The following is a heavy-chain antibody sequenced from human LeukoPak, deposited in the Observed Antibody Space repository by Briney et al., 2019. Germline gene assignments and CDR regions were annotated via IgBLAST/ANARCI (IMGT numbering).Heavy chain of an antibody. CDR1: GFTFSSYE. J-gene: IGHJ4*02. V-gene: IGHV3-30*18. D-gene: IGHD1-26*01. Sequence: GGSLRLFCAASGFTFSSYEMNWVRQAPGKGREWVTGISYDGSVKYYADSVKGRFTISRDKSKNTVYLQMNSLRAEDTAVYYCAKGIESSGSYYTCFDYWGQGTLVTVSS. CDR3: AKGIESSGSYYTCFDY. CDR2: ISYDGSVK.